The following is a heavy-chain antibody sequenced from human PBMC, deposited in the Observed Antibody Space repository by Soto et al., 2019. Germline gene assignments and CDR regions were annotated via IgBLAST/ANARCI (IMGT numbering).Heavy chain of an antibody. CDR3: ATPYYYDSSGLVGAFDI. J-gene: IGHJ3*02. CDR1: GYTLTELS. CDR2: FDPEDGET. Sequence: GASVKVSCKVSGYTLTELSMHWVRQAPGKGLEWMGGFDPEDGETIYAQKFQGRVTMTEDTSTDTAYMELSSLRSEDTAVYYGATPYYYDSSGLVGAFDIWGQGTMVTVSS. V-gene: IGHV1-24*01. D-gene: IGHD3-22*01.